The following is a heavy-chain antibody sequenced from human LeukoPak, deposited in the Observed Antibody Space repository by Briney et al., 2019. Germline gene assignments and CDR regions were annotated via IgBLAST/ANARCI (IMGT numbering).Heavy chain of an antibody. D-gene: IGHD1-26*01. J-gene: IGHJ2*01. V-gene: IGHV3-48*03. CDR2: ISSSGSTI. CDR3: ARGGSPDWYFDL. CDR1: GFTFSSYE. Sequence: PGGSLRLSCAASGFTFSSYEMNWVRQARGKGLEWVSYISSSGSTIYYADSVKGRFTISRDNAKNPLYLQMNSLRAEDTAVYYCARGGSPDWYFDLWGRGTLVTVSS.